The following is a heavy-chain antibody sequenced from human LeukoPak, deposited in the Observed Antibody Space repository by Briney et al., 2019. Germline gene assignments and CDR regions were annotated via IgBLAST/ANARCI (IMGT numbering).Heavy chain of an antibody. CDR1: GGSFSGYF. V-gene: IGHV4-34*01. D-gene: IGHD3-22*01. CDR3: ARRVSSGYYYELNRDAFDI. CDR2: IYHSGST. J-gene: IGHJ3*02. Sequence: SETLSLTCAVYGGSFSGYFCIWIRQPPGKGLEWIGEIYHSGSTNYNPSLKSRVTISVDKSKNQFSLKLSSVTAADTAVYYCARRVSSGYYYELNRDAFDIWGQGTMVTVSS.